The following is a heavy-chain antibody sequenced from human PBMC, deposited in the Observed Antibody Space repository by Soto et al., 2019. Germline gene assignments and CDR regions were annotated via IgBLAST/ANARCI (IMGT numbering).Heavy chain of an antibody. CDR1: GFTFSSYS. CDR2: ISSSSSTI. D-gene: IGHD3-9*01. V-gene: IGHV3-48*02. J-gene: IGHJ6*02. CDR3: ARTVGENFDWLLPYYYYYGMDV. Sequence: GGSLRLSCAASGFTFSSYSMNWVRQAPGKGLEWVSYISSSSSTIYYADSVKGRFTISRDNAKNSLYLQMNSLRDEDTAVYYCARTVGENFDWLLPYYYYYGMDVWGQGTTVTVSS.